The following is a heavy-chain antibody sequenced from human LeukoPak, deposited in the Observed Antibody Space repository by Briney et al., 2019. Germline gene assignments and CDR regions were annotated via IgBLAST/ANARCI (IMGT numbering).Heavy chain of an antibody. D-gene: IGHD3-3*01. V-gene: IGHV3-30-3*01. J-gene: IGHJ4*02. CDR3: AKVPWEFWSGYLDY. CDR1: GFTFSSYA. Sequence: GGSLRLSCAASGFTFSSYAMHWVRQAPGKGLEWVAVISYDGSNKYYADSVKGRFTISRVNSKNTLYLQMNSLRAEDTAVYYCAKVPWEFWSGYLDYWGQGTLVTVSS. CDR2: ISYDGSNK.